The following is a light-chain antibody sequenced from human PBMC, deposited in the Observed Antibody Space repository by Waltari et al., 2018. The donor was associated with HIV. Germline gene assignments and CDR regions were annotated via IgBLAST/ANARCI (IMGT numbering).Light chain of an antibody. V-gene: IGLV1-40*01. CDR2: GNS. Sequence: QSVLTQPPSVSGAPGQRVTFSCIGSRSNIGAGYDVHWYQQLPGIAPKLLIYGNSNRPSGVPDRFSGAKSGTSASLAITGLQAEGEAYYYCQSYDSSLGGLVFGGGTKVTVL. J-gene: IGLJ2*01. CDR1: RSNIGAGYD. CDR3: QSYDSSLGGLV.